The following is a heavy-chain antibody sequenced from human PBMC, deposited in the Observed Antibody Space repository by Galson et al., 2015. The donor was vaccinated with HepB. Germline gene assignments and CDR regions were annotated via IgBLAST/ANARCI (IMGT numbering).Heavy chain of an antibody. J-gene: IGHJ4*02. V-gene: IGHV3-33*08. D-gene: IGHD6-19*01. CDR3: ARDLSVYSSGWYLLDY. CDR1: GFTFSSYG. CDR2: IWYDGSNK. Sequence: LRLSCAASGFTFSSYGMHWVRQAPGKGLEWVAVIWYDGSNKYYADSVKGRFTISRDNSKNTLYLQMNSLRAEDTAVYYCARDLSVYSSGWYLLDYWGQGTLVTVSS.